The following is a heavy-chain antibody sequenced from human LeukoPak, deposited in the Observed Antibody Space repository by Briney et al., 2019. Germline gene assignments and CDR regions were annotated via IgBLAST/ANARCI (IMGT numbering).Heavy chain of an antibody. Sequence: PSETLSLTCAVYGGSFSGYYWSWIRQPPGKGLEWIGEINHSGSTNYNPSLKSRVTISVDTSKNQFSLKLSSVTAADTAVYYCARLLGGRYYDFWRRWYAFDIWGQGTMVTVSS. J-gene: IGHJ3*02. CDR1: GGSFSGYY. V-gene: IGHV4-34*01. CDR3: ARLLGGRYYDFWRRWYAFDI. D-gene: IGHD3-3*01. CDR2: INHSGST.